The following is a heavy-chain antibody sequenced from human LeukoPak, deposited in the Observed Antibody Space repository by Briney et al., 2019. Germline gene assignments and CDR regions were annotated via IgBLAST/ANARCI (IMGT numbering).Heavy chain of an antibody. CDR1: GFTFSSYA. CDR2: ISYDGSNK. D-gene: IGHD2-2*01. Sequence: GGSLRLSCAASGFTFSSYAMHWVCQAPGKGLEWVAVISYDGSNKYYADSVKGRFTISRDNSKNTLYLQMNSLRAEDTAVYYCAKDAGVDIVVAPAHGMDVWGQGTTVTVSS. V-gene: IGHV3-30-3*01. CDR3: AKDAGVDIVVAPAHGMDV. J-gene: IGHJ6*02.